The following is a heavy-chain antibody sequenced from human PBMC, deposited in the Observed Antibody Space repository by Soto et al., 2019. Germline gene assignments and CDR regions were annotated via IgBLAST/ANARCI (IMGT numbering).Heavy chain of an antibody. CDR1: GFTFSDYA. J-gene: IGHJ4*02. CDR3: TKSLALGGPQHY. CDR2: ISGSGDT. Sequence: EVQLLESGGGLVQPGGSLRLSCAASGFTFSDYAMSWVRQAPTKGLEWVSGISGSGDTYYADSVKGRFTISRDNSHNPMSLQMNSLRVEETAVNYWTKSLALGGPQHYWGQGTLVTVSS. D-gene: IGHD3-16*01. V-gene: IGHV3-23*01.